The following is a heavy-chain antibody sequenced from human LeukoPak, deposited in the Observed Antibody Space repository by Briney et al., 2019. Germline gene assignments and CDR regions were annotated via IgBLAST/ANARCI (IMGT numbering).Heavy chain of an antibody. CDR2: IYHSGST. CDR1: GGSISSGGYY. Sequence: SETLSLTCTASGGSISSGGYYWSWIRQPPGKGLEWIGYIYHSGSTYYNPSLKSRVTISVDTSKNQFSLKLSSVTAADTAVYYCARVGRGSSGWFGAFDIWGQGTMVTVSS. D-gene: IGHD6-19*01. V-gene: IGHV4-30-2*01. CDR3: ARVGRGSSGWFGAFDI. J-gene: IGHJ3*02.